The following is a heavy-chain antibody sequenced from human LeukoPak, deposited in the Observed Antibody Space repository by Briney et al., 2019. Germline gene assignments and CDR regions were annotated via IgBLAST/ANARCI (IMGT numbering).Heavy chain of an antibody. CDR1: GFTFDDYA. J-gene: IGHJ4*02. Sequence: PGRSLRLSCAASGFTFDDYAMHWVRQAPGKGLEWVSGIRWNGGGIAYADSVKGRFTISRDNAKNSLYLQMNSLRVDETALYYCANGDESSGYYYSWTYWGQGNLVTVSS. CDR3: ANGDESSGYYYSWTY. V-gene: IGHV3-9*01. CDR2: IRWNGGGI. D-gene: IGHD3-22*01.